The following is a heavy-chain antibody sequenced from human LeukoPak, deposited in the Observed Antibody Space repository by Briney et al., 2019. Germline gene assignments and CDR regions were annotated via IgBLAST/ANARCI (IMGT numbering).Heavy chain of an antibody. Sequence: GVSVTLFCAASILTYSNYDMIWPPPAKGRGVVGVSAFGSGGGGTLYADSVQGRFTISKDKSKNTLYLQMNNMRAEDTAVYYCARDPNADYVGAVDMWGQGTKVTVS. J-gene: IGHJ3*02. D-gene: IGHD4-17*01. CDR3: ARDPNADYVGAVDM. V-gene: IGHV3-23*01. CDR2: FGSGGGGT. CDR1: ILTYSNYD.